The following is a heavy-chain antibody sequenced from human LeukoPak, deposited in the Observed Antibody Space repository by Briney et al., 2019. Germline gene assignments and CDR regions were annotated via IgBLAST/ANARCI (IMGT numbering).Heavy chain of an antibody. Sequence: PSETLSLTCAVYGGSFSGYYWSWIRQPPGKGLEWIGEINHSGSTNYNPSFKSRVTISVDTSKNQFSLKLSSVTAADTAVYYCARGRAVAGTVLLYGMDVWGQGTTVTVSS. D-gene: IGHD6-19*01. V-gene: IGHV4-34*01. CDR3: ARGRAVAGTVLLYGMDV. CDR2: INHSGST. CDR1: GGSFSGYY. J-gene: IGHJ6*02.